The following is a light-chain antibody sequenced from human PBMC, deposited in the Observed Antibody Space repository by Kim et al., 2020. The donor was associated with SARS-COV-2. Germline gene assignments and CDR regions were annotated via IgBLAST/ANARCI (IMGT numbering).Light chain of an antibody. V-gene: IGKV3-20*01. J-gene: IGKJ2*03. CDR2: GAS. CDR3: QQYGSSPDS. CDR1: QSVSSSY. Sequence: FSPEESASVSCRASQSVSSSYLACYQQKPGQAPRLLCYGASSRATGIPDRFSGSGSGTDFTLTISRLEPEDFAVYYCQQYGSSPDSFGQGAKLEI.